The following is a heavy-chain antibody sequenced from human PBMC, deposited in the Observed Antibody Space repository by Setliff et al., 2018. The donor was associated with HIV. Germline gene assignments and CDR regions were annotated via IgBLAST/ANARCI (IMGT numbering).Heavy chain of an antibody. V-gene: IGHV1-18*01. CDR3: AKCSEMLGTPATTSGYYCGWFDP. CDR2: VSAYDGKA. J-gene: IGHJ5*02. Sequence: ASVKVSCKASGYSFTTYGISWVRQAPGQGLEWMGWVSAYDGKALYAQKFQGRVTMTTDTSTSTAYMDLRGLRSDDTAVHYCAKCSEMLGTPATTSGYYCGWFDPWGQGTLVTVSS. CDR1: GYSFTTYG. D-gene: IGHD3-22*01.